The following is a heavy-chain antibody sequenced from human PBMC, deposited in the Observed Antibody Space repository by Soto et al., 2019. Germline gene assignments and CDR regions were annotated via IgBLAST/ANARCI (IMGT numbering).Heavy chain of an antibody. J-gene: IGHJ6*02. CDR3: ARDYASYYYYGMDV. D-gene: IGHD4-17*01. Sequence: SETLSLTCAVYGGSFSGYYWSWIRQPPGKGLEWIGEINHSGSTNYNLSLKSRVTISVDTSKNQFSLKLSSVTAADTAVYYCARDYASYYYYGMDVWGQGTTVTVSS. CDR2: INHSGST. CDR1: GGSFSGYY. V-gene: IGHV4-34*01.